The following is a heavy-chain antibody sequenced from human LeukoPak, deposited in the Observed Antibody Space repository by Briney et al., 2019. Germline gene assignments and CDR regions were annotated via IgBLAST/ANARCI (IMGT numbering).Heavy chain of an antibody. V-gene: IGHV4-61*02. Sequence: SETLSLTCTVSGGSISSGSYYWSWIRQPAGKGLEWIGRIYTSGSTNYNPSLKSRVTISVDTSKNQFSLKLSSVTAADTAVYYCAREVSYDSSGYSGGPDYFDYWGQGTLVTVSS. J-gene: IGHJ4*02. CDR2: IYTSGST. CDR3: AREVSYDSSGYSGGPDYFDY. D-gene: IGHD3-22*01. CDR1: GGSISSGSYY.